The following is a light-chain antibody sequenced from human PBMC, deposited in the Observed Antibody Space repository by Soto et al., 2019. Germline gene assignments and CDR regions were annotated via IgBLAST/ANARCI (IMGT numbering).Light chain of an antibody. CDR1: QSVIISC. CDR2: GAS. CDR3: QLYINWPPCT. V-gene: IGKV3-20*01. J-gene: IGKJ1*01. Sequence: EIVLTHSPGTLSLSPWERATLSCRSSQSVIISCLAWYQQKHGKAPRLLIYGASSRDSGFPDRFSGCGSGTVLALTVSSLESEDFAVCYCQLYINWPPCTFGQGTKVDIK.